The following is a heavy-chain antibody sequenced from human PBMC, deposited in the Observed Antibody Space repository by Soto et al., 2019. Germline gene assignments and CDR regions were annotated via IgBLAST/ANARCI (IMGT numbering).Heavy chain of an antibody. Sequence: QPGGSLRLSCTASGFSFGDYAMSWFRQAPGKGLEWVGFIRSKAYGGTTEYAASVKGRFTISRDDSKSIAYLQMNSLKTEDTAVYYCTRDDDYSNSDYYYYYGMDVWGQGTTVTVSS. J-gene: IGHJ6*02. D-gene: IGHD4-4*01. CDR3: TRDDDYSNSDYYYYYGMDV. V-gene: IGHV3-49*03. CDR2: IRSKAYGGTT. CDR1: GFSFGDYA.